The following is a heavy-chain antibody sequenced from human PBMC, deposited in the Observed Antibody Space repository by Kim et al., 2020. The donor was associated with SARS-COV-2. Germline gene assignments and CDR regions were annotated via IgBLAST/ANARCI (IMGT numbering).Heavy chain of an antibody. Sequence: SETLSLTCGVHVGSFSVYYWSWIRQSPGKGLEWIGEIDHTGNTKSNPSLKSRVTFAIDTSKRQISLTLKSVTAADTALYYCARGQPWRSFDHWGQGTAVTVTS. CDR2: IDHTGNT. CDR1: VGSFSVYY. D-gene: IGHD3-3*01. J-gene: IGHJ4*02. CDR3: ARGQPWRSFDH. V-gene: IGHV4-34*01.